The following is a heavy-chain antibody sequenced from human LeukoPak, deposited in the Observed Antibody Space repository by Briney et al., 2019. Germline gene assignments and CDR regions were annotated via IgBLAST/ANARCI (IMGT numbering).Heavy chain of an antibody. CDR3: ARTVVTATIDGFQI. CDR2: IYYSGST. J-gene: IGHJ3*02. Sequence: SETLSLTCTVSGGSISSYYWSWIRQPPGKGLEWIGYIYYSGSTNYNPSLKSRVTISVDTSKNQFSLRLTSVTAADTAVYYCARTVVTATIDGFQIWGQGTMVTVSS. D-gene: IGHD2-21*02. CDR1: GGSISSYY. V-gene: IGHV4-59*08.